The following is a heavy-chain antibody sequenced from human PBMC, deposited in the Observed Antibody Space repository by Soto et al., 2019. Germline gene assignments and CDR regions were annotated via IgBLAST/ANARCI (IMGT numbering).Heavy chain of an antibody. D-gene: IGHD2-15*01. Sequence: PGGSLRLSCAASGFTFSNAWMSWVRQAPGKGLEWVGRIKSKTDGGTTDYAAPVKGRFTISRDDSKNTLYLQMNSLKTEDTAVYYCTTHWEYCSGGSCAFDYWGQGTLVTVSS. J-gene: IGHJ4*02. CDR3: TTHWEYCSGGSCAFDY. CDR1: GFTFSNAW. V-gene: IGHV3-15*01. CDR2: IKSKTDGGTT.